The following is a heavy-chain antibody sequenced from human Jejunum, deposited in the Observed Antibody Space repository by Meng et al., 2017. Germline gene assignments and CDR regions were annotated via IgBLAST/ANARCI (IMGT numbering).Heavy chain of an antibody. J-gene: IGHJ4*02. CDR1: GFSFSSYG. Sequence: QVQLVESGGGVVQQGNSLRLSCAASGFSFSSYGMYWVRQAPGKGLEWVAVIWYDGSNEYYAESVEGRFTISRDNSKNAVYLQMNSLRADDTAVYYCARDSTGWYVLDYWGQGTLVTVSS. CDR3: ARDSTGWYVLDY. CDR2: IWYDGSNE. D-gene: IGHD6-19*01. V-gene: IGHV3-33*01.